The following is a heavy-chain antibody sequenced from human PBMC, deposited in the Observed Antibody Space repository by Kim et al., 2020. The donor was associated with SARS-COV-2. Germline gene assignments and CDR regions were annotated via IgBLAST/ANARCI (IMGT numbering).Heavy chain of an antibody. D-gene: IGHD2-15*01. CDR1: GGSISSGGYY. CDR3: ARDGGGSGPY. V-gene: IGHV4-31*03. Sequence: SETLSLTCTVSGGSISSGGYYWSWIRQHPGKGLEWIGYIYYSGSTYYNPSLKIRVTISVDTSKNQFSLKLSSVTAADTAVYYCARDGGGSGPYWGQGTLVTVSS. J-gene: IGHJ4*02. CDR2: IYYSGST.